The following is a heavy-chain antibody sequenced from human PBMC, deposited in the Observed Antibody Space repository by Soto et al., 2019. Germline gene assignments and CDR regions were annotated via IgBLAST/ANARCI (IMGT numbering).Heavy chain of an antibody. V-gene: IGHV1-18*01. D-gene: IGHD1-26*01. CDR2: ISEDNGNT. CDR1: DYTFFTYG. Sequence: QVQLVQSGAEVKKPGDSVKVSCKAYDYTFFTYGVGWVRQAPGQGLEWMGWISEDNGNTKYAQKFQGRVTMTRDTSTSTAYMELRSLRSDDTAVYYCARARWGGATGGDVWGQGTTVTVSS. J-gene: IGHJ6*02. CDR3: ARARWGGATGGDV.